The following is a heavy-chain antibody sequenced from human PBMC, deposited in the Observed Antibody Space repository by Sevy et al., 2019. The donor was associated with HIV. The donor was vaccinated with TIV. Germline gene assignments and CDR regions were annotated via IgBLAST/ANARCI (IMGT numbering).Heavy chain of an antibody. CDR3: ARDEVVPAASSYYYGMDV. Sequence: SETLSLTCTVSGGSISSGGYYWSWIRQHPGKGLEWIGYIYYGGSTYYNPSLKSRVTISVDTSKNQFSLKLSSVTAADTAVYYCARDEVVPAASSYYYGMDVWGQGTTVTVSS. CDR2: IYYGGST. D-gene: IGHD2-2*01. J-gene: IGHJ6*02. CDR1: GGSISSGGYY. V-gene: IGHV4-31*03.